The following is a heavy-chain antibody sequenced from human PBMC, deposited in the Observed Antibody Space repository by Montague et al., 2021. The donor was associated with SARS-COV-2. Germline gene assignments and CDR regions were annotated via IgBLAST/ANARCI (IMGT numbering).Heavy chain of an antibody. V-gene: IGHV3-21*01. CDR3: ARDYHYDILTGYYSS. CDR2: ISSSSSYI. Sequence: SRILSCSASGFTFSSYSMNWVRQAPGKGLEWVSSISSSSSYIYYADSVRGRFTISRDNAKNSLYLQMNSLRAEDTAVYYCARDYHYDILTGYYSSWGQGTLVTVSS. J-gene: IGHJ5*02. D-gene: IGHD3-9*01. CDR1: GFTFSSYS.